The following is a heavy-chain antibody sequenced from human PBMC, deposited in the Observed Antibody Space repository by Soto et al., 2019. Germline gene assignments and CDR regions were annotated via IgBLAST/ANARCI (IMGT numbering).Heavy chain of an antibody. Sequence: GGSLILSCAASGFTFSSYAMSWVRQAPGKGLEWVSAISGSGGSTYYADSVKGRFTISRDNSKNTLYLQMNSLRAEDTAVYYCAKDTAMVVSDYYSYMDVWGKGTTVTVSS. V-gene: IGHV3-23*01. CDR1: GFTFSSYA. D-gene: IGHD5-18*01. J-gene: IGHJ6*03. CDR3: AKDTAMVVSDYYSYMDV. CDR2: ISGSGGST.